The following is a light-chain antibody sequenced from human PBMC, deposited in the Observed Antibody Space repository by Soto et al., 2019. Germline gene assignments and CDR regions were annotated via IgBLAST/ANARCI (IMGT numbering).Light chain of an antibody. J-gene: IGLJ2*01. V-gene: IGLV1-40*01. CDR3: QSYDSSLFVV. CDR1: SSNIGAGYD. Sequence: QSVLTQPPSVSGAPGQRVTISCTGSSSNIGAGYDVHWYQQLPGTAPKLLIDGNSNRPSGVPDRFSGSKSGTSASLAITGLQAEDEADYSCQSYDSSLFVVFGGGTKLTVL. CDR2: GNS.